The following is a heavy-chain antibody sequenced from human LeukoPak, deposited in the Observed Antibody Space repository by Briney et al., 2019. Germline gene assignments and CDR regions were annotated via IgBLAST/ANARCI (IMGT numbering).Heavy chain of an antibody. CDR1: GFTFSSYA. CDR3: AKGEYYYDSSGYYFPRYYFDY. V-gene: IGHV3-23*01. Sequence: GGSLRLSCAASGFTFSSYAMSWVRQAPGKGLEWVSGISGSGGSTNYADSVKGRFTISRDNSKNTLYLQMNSLRAEDTAVYNCAKGEYYYDSSGYYFPRYYFDYWGQGTLVTVSS. CDR2: ISGSGGST. J-gene: IGHJ4*02. D-gene: IGHD3-22*01.